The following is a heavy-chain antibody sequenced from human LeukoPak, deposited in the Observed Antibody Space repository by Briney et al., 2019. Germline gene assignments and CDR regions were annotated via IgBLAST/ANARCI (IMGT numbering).Heavy chain of an antibody. Sequence: GGSLRLSCSASGFTFRSYAMQWVRQAPGKGLEYVSAISSNGVSTYHADSVKGRFTISRDNSKNTLHLQMSSLGGEDTAVYYCARDLHSSSWYGSDYWGQGTLVTVSS. CDR3: ARDLHSSSWYGSDY. J-gene: IGHJ4*02. V-gene: IGHV3-64D*09. CDR1: GFTFRSYA. CDR2: ISSNGVST. D-gene: IGHD6-13*01.